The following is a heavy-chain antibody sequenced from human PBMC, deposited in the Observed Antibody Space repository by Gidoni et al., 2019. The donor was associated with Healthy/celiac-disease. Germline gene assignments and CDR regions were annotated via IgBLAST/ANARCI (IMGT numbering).Heavy chain of an antibody. J-gene: IGHJ3*02. Sequence: QVQLQQWGAGLLKPSETLSLTCAVYGGSFSGYYWSWIRQPPGKGLEWIGEINHSGSTNYNPSLKSRVTISVDTSKNQFSLKLSSVTAADTAVYYCGSSSSWYAFDIWGQGTMVTVSS. CDR3: GSSSSWYAFDI. D-gene: IGHD6-13*01. CDR1: GGSFSGYY. CDR2: INHSGST. V-gene: IGHV4-34*01.